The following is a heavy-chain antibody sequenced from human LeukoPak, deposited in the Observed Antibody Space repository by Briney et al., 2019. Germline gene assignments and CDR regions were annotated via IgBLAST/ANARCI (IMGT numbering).Heavy chain of an antibody. Sequence: GGSLRLSCAASGFTVSSNYMSWVCQAPGKGLEWVSVIYSGGSTYYADSVKGRFTISRDNAKNTLYLQMNSLRAEDTAVYYCARDWFHAIDYWGQGTLVTVSS. CDR3: ARDWFHAIDY. CDR1: GFTVSSNY. V-gene: IGHV3-53*01. D-gene: IGHD2/OR15-2a*01. J-gene: IGHJ4*02. CDR2: IYSGGST.